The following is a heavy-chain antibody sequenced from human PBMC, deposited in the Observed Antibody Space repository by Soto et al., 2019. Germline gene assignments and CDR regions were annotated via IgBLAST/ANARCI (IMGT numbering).Heavy chain of an antibody. CDR3: ARGLDFWSGYYNLDY. CDR1: GGSISSSNW. D-gene: IGHD3-3*01. J-gene: IGHJ4*02. CDR2: IYHSGST. Sequence: PSETLSLTCAVSGGSISSSNWWSWVRQPPGKGLEWIGEIYHSGSTNYNPSLKSRVTISVDKSKNQFSLKLSSVTAADTAVYYCARGLDFWSGYYNLDYWGQGTLVTVSS. V-gene: IGHV4-4*02.